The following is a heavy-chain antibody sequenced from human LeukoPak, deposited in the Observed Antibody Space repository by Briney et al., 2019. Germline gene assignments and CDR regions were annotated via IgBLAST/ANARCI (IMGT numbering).Heavy chain of an antibody. J-gene: IGHJ4*02. V-gene: IGHV3-21*01. Sequence: GGSLRLSCAASGFTFSSYSMNWVRQAPGKGLEWVSSISSSSSYIYYADSVKGRFTISRGNAKNSLYLQMNRLRVEDTAVYYCVLTTVTTSIEYWGQGTLVTVSS. CDR3: VLTTVTTSIEY. D-gene: IGHD4-17*01. CDR2: ISSSSSYI. CDR1: GFTFSSYS.